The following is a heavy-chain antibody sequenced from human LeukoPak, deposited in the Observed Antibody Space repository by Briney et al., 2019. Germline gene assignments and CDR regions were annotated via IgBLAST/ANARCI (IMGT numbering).Heavy chain of an antibody. J-gene: IGHJ4*02. CDR1: GFTFSNYW. CDR3: ARGATYAYYQDY. CDR2: IKYDASST. D-gene: IGHD1-26*01. Sequence: GGSLRLSCAASGFTFSNYWMHWVRQAPGKGLVWVSRIKYDASSTSYADSVKGRFTISRDNAKNTLYLQMNSLRAEDTAVYYCARGATYAYYQDYWGQGTLVTVS. V-gene: IGHV3-74*01.